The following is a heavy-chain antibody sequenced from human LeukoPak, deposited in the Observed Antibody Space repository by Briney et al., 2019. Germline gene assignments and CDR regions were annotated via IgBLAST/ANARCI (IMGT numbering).Heavy chain of an antibody. D-gene: IGHD2-2*01. J-gene: IGHJ3*02. CDR3: ARVLGDIVVVPAAMGNPFGNDAFDI. V-gene: IGHV1-69*13. Sequence: SVKVSCKASGGTFSSYAISWVRQAPGQGLEWMGGIIPIFGTANYAQKFQGRVTITADESTSTAYVELSSLRSEDTAVYYCARVLGDIVVVPAAMGNPFGNDAFDIWGQGTMVTVSS. CDR2: IIPIFGTA. CDR1: GGTFSSYA.